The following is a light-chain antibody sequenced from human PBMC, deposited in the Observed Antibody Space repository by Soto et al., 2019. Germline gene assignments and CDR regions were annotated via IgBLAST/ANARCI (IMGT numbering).Light chain of an antibody. CDR2: KVN. J-gene: IGLJ3*02. V-gene: IGLV2-14*01. CDR1: SSDVGGYNY. CDR3: SSYTSSSTWV. Sequence: QSALTQPASVSGSPGQSITISCTGTSSDVGGYNYVSWYQQHPGKAPKLMIYKVNNRPSGVSNRFSGSKSGNTASLTISGRQAEDEADYHCSSYTSSSTWVFGGGTQLTVL.